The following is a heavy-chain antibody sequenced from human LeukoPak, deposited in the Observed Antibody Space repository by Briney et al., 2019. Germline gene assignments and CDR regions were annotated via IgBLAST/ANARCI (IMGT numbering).Heavy chain of an antibody. D-gene: IGHD3-3*01. CDR2: ISSSSSTI. CDR3: ARSGVLRFLEWLY. CDR1: GFTFSSYS. Sequence: GGSLRLSCAASGFTFSSYSMNWVRQAPGKGLEWVSYISSSSSTIYYADSVKGRFTISRDNAKNSLYLQMNSLRAEDTAVYYCARSGVLRFLEWLYWGQGTLVTVSS. J-gene: IGHJ4*02. V-gene: IGHV3-48*01.